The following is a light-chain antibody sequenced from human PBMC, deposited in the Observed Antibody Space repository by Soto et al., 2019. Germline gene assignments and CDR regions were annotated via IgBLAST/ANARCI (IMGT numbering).Light chain of an antibody. CDR3: QQYNNWPPGT. CDR1: QSVSSN. V-gene: IGKV3-15*01. Sequence: EIVMTQSPATLSVSPGGRATLSCRASQSVSSNLAWYQQKPGQAPRLLIYGASTRATGIPARFSGSGSGTEFTLTISSLQSEEFAVYYCQQYNNWPPGTFGQGTKVEIK. CDR2: GAS. J-gene: IGKJ1*01.